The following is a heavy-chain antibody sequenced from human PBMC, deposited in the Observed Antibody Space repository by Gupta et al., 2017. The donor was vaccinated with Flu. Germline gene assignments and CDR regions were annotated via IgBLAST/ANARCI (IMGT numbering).Heavy chain of an antibody. V-gene: IGHV1-2*02. Sequence: VQLAQSGTEMQQPGASVKLSCNPSVHTLLDYYVHLMRQATGQWLEYVGWLNVNDLGANFPQKLQGRVTLTRYTSINTADMERAGLTTDDTAGDYCATEPIGTAGITAPDHWGQGSLVTVSS. CDR1: VHTLLDYY. J-gene: IGHJ4*02. CDR3: ATEPIGTAGITAPDH. CDR2: LNVNDLGA. D-gene: IGHD1-1*01.